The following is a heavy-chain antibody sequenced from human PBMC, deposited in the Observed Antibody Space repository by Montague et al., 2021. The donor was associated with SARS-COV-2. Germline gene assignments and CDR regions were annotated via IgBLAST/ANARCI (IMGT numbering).Heavy chain of an antibody. CDR1: GGSFSGYY. V-gene: IGHV4-34*01. J-gene: IGHJ5*02. Sequence: SETLSLTCAVHGGSFSGYYWSWIRQRPGKGQEWIGEINHSGSTNYNPSLKSRVTISVDTSKNQFSLKLSAVTAADSAVYYCSRERYSFSLTRGSTWFDPWGQGTLVTVSS. D-gene: IGHD3-9*01. CDR2: INHSGST. CDR3: SRERYSFSLTRGSTWFDP.